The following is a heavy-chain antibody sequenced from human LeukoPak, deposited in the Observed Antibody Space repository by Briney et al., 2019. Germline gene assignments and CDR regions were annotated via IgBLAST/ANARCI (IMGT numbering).Heavy chain of an antibody. J-gene: IGHJ4*02. CDR1: GFTFGSYS. Sequence: GGSLRLSCAASGFTFGSYSMNWVRQAPGKGLEWVSYISSSSSTIYYADSVKGRFTISRDNAKNSLYLQMNSLGAEDTAVYYCATTTYYYDSSGYSHFDYWGQGTLVTVSS. D-gene: IGHD3-22*01. V-gene: IGHV3-48*01. CDR3: ATTTYYYDSSGYSHFDY. CDR2: ISSSSSTI.